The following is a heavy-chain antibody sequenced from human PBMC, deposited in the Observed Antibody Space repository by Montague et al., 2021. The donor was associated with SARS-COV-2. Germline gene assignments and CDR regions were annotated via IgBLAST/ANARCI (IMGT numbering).Heavy chain of an antibody. CDR1: GGSISSGGYS. Sequence: TLSLTCAVSGGSISSGGYSWSWIRQPSGKGLEWIGYIYHSGSTYYNPSLKSRVTISVDRSKNQFSLKLSSVTAADTAVYYCAREEGDYGGMDVWGQGTTVTVSS. V-gene: IGHV4-30-2*01. D-gene: IGHD3-16*01. J-gene: IGHJ6*02. CDR2: IYHSGST. CDR3: AREEGDYGGMDV.